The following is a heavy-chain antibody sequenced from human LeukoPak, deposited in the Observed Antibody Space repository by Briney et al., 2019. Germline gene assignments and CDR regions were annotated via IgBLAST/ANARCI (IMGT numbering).Heavy chain of an antibody. V-gene: IGHV4-59*08. D-gene: IGHD3-22*01. J-gene: IGHJ4*02. Sequence: SETLSLTCTVSGGSISSYYWSWIRQPPGKGLEWIGYIYYSGSTNYNPSLKSRVTISVDTSKNQFSLKLSSVTAADTAVYYCASSSAGWGYYDSSGYHAFDYWGQGTLVTVSS. CDR3: ASSSAGWGYYDSSGYHAFDY. CDR2: IYYSGST. CDR1: GGSISSYY.